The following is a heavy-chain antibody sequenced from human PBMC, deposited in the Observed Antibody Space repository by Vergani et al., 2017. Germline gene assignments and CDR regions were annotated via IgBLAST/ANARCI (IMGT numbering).Heavy chain of an antibody. J-gene: IGHJ6*03. CDR1: GGSFTSYH. D-gene: IGHD4-11*01. Sequence: QVQLQQWGGGLLKPSETLSLTCVVNGGSFTSYHWTWIRQSPGEGLEWVGDIDHTVRPDYNPSLKSRLTMSVDKSRNPFSLTLNSVTATYTAIYFCARVNTETNGHLYYYYYMDVWGQGTAVTVS. CDR2: IDHTVRP. V-gene: IGHV4-34*01. CDR3: ARVNTETNGHLYYYYYMDV.